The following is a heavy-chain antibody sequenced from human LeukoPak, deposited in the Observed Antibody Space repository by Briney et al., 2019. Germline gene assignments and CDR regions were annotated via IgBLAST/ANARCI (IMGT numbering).Heavy chain of an antibody. CDR2: INPSGGST. D-gene: IGHD2-21*02. V-gene: IGHV1-46*01. Sequence: ASVKVSCKASGYTFTSYYMHWVRQAPGQGLEWMGIINPSGGSTSYAQKFQGRVTMTRDTSTSTVYMELSSLRSEDTAVYYCARSGDSLVYYYYYYMDVWGKGTTVTISS. J-gene: IGHJ6*03. CDR3: ARSGDSLVYYYYYYMDV. CDR1: GYTFTSYY.